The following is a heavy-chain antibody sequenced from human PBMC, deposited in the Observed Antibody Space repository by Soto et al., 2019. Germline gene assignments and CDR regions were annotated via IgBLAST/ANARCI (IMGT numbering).Heavy chain of an antibody. CDR3: ERALGYCSGGSCYSRRSLDI. V-gene: IGHV4-61*01. D-gene: IGHD2-15*01. CDR2: IYYSGST. CDR1: GGSVSSGSYY. J-gene: IGHJ4*02. Sequence: SETLSLTCTVSGGSVSSGSYYWSWIRQPPGKGLEWIGYIYYSGSTNYNPSLKSRVTISVHTPKNQLSLKLSSLTAADTDVYSCERALGYCSGGSCYSRRSLDIWGQGTLVTVS.